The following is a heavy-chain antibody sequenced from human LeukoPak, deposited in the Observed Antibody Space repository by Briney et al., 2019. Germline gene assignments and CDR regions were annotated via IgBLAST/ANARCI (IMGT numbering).Heavy chain of an antibody. CDR3: ASAVAGPLYYFDY. CDR2: INSDGSST. Sequence: PGGTLRLSCAASGFTFSSYWMHWVRQAPGKGLVWVSRINSDGSSTSYADSVKGRSTISRDNAKNTLYLQMNSLRAEDTAVYYCASAVAGPLYYFDYWGQGTLVTVSS. V-gene: IGHV3-74*01. J-gene: IGHJ4*02. D-gene: IGHD6-19*01. CDR1: GFTFSSYW.